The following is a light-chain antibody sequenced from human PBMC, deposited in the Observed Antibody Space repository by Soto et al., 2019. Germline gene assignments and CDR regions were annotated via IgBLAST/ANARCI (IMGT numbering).Light chain of an antibody. Sequence: QSVLTQPPSASGTPGQRVTMSCSGSSSNIGSHYVYWYQQLPGTAPKVLLYRNNQRPSGVPDRFSGSKSGTSASLAISGLRSEDEADYYCATWDDSLSVLFGGGTKLTGL. CDR1: SSNIGSHY. CDR2: RNN. CDR3: ATWDDSLSVL. V-gene: IGLV1-47*01. J-gene: IGLJ2*01.